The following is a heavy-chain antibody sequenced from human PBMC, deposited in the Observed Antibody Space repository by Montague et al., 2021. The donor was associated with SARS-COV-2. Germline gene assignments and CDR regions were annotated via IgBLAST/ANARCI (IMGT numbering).Heavy chain of an antibody. CDR3: ARDPRYSLSWSFDY. D-gene: IGHD6-13*01. Sequence: CAISGDSVGSNNAARKWVGQSPSRGFEWLVRTYYRSKWNYDYAVSVKSRMTISPDTSKNQLSLQLSSVTPEDRAVYYCARDPRYSLSWSFDYWGQGTLVTVSS. J-gene: IGHJ4*02. CDR1: GDSVGSNNAA. V-gene: IGHV6-1*01. CDR2: TYYRSKWNY.